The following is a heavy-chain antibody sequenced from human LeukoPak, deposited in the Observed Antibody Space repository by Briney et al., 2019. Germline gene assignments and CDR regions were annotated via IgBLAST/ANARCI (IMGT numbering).Heavy chain of an antibody. CDR1: GFTFSSYW. J-gene: IGHJ6*03. CDR2: IKQDGSEK. CDR3: ASQAMYKWLYPGYYYYMDV. V-gene: IGHV3-7*01. Sequence: GGSLRLSCAASGFTFSSYWMSWVRQAPGKGPEWVANIKQDGSEKYYVDSVKGRFTISRDNAKNSLYLQMNSLRAEDTAVYYCASQAMYKWLYPGYYYYMDVWGKGTTVTVSS. D-gene: IGHD3-22*01.